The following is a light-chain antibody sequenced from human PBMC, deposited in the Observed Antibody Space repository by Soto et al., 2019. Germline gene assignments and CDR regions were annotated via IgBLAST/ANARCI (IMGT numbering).Light chain of an antibody. Sequence: QSARTQPASVSGSPGQSITISCTGTSSDGVGYNYVSWYQLHPGKGLKLIIYEVNNRPSGLSNRFSGSKSGNTASLTISGLQADHEGDYYCSSYTGDTSPYVFGTGTKVTVL. CDR1: SSDGVGYNY. CDR2: EVN. CDR3: SSYTGDTSPYV. J-gene: IGLJ1*01. V-gene: IGLV2-14*01.